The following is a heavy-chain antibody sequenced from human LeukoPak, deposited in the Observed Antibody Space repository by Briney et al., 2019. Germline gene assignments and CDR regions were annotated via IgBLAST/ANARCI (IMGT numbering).Heavy chain of an antibody. Sequence: GGSLRLSCVASGFIFNEYTMHWVRQAPGKGLEWVSLITWDGGATFYADSVKGRFSISRDNSKNTLYMQMNSLRGEDTAVYYCAKDEELITSYFDYWGQGSLVTVSS. J-gene: IGHJ4*02. CDR3: AKDEELITSYFDY. D-gene: IGHD3-22*01. CDR1: GFIFNEYT. CDR2: ITWDGGAT. V-gene: IGHV3-43*01.